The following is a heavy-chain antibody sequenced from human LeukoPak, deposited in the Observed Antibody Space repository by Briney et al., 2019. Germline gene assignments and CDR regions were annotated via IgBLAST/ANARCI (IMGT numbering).Heavy chain of an antibody. CDR2: IWYDGSNK. D-gene: IGHD6-19*01. Sequence: GGSLRLSCAASGFTFSSHGMHWVRQAPGKGLEWVAVIWYDGSNKFYADSVRGRFTISRDNSKNTLYVQMNSLRAEDTAVYYCARGRGSGGYDAFDIWGQGTMVTVSS. CDR1: GFTFSSHG. V-gene: IGHV3-33*01. J-gene: IGHJ3*02. CDR3: ARGRGSGGYDAFDI.